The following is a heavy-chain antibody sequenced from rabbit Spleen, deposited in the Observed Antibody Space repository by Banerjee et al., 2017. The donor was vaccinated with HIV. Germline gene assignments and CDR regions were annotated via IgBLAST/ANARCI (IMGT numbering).Heavy chain of an antibody. CDR2: IYADSFGST. J-gene: IGHJ6*01. CDR3: ARDTGSSFSSYGMDL. CDR1: GFSFSNSYY. Sequence: QSLEESGGDLVKPGASLTLTCAASGFSFSNSYYMCWVRQAPGKGLECIACIYADSFGSTYYASWAKGRFTISKTSSTTVTLQVTSLTTADTATYFCARDTGSSFSSYGMDLWGQGTLVTVS. D-gene: IGHD8-1*01. V-gene: IGHV1S40*01.